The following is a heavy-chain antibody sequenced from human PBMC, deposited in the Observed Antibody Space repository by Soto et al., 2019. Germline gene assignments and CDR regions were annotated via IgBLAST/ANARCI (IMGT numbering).Heavy chain of an antibody. CDR2: ISYDGSNK. CDR1: GFTFSSYG. J-gene: IGHJ4*02. Sequence: GGSLRLSCAASGFTFSSYGMHWVRQAPGKGLEWVAVISYDGSNKYYADSVKGRFTISRDNSKNTLYLQMNSLRAEDTAVYYCAKDLKHIVVVTAIQPFDYWGQGTLVTVSX. D-gene: IGHD2-21*02. CDR3: AKDLKHIVVVTAIQPFDY. V-gene: IGHV3-30*18.